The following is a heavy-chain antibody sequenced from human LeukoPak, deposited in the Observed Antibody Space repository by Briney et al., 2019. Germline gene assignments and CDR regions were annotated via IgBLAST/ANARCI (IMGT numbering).Heavy chain of an antibody. V-gene: IGHV3-23*01. D-gene: IGHD6-13*01. CDR1: GFIFSTYG. CDR3: AKDRYSSSWYWFDP. J-gene: IGHJ5*02. CDR2: ISGSGGST. Sequence: PGGSLRLSCAASGFIFSTYGMHWVRQAPGKGLEWVSAISGSGGSTYYADSVKGRFTISRDNSKNTLYLQMNSLRAEDTAVYYCAKDRYSSSWYWFDPWGQGTLVTVSS.